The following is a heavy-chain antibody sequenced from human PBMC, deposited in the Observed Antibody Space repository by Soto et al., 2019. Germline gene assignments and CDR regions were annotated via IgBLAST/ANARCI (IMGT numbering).Heavy chain of an antibody. V-gene: IGHV3-73*01. Sequence: GGSLRLSCAASGFTFSGSAMHWVRQASGKGLEWVGRIRSKANSYATAYAASVKGRFTISRDDSKNTAYLQMNSLKTEDTAVYYCTRRFLDYYGSGSYYTPSYYGMDVWGQGTTVTVSS. CDR1: GFTFSGSA. CDR2: IRSKANSYAT. J-gene: IGHJ6*02. D-gene: IGHD3-10*01. CDR3: TRRFLDYYGSGSYYTPSYYGMDV.